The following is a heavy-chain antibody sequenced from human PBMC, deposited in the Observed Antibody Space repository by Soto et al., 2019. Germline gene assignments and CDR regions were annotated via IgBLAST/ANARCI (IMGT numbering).Heavy chain of an antibody. CDR3: VKEMAGGYYSAYHFDY. V-gene: IGHV3-30*18. D-gene: IGHD1-26*01. CDR1: GFTFSSYG. Sequence: PGGSLRLSCVASGFTFSSYGMHWVRQAPGKGLEWVALISYDGSQKYFGVSVKGRFTISRDNSKNTLYLEMNSLRGDDTALYYCVKEMAGGYYSAYHFDYWGQGTQVTVSS. J-gene: IGHJ4*02. CDR2: ISYDGSQK.